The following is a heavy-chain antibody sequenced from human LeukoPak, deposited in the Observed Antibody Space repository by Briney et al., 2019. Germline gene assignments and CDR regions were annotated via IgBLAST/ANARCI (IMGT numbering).Heavy chain of an antibody. J-gene: IGHJ4*02. CDR1: GFTFSSYA. V-gene: IGHV3-74*01. Sequence: GGSLRLSCAASGFTFSSYAMSWVRQAPGKGLVWVSRINSDGSSTSYADSVKGRFTISRDNAKNTLYLQMNSLRAEDTAVYYCVRGGYSYVFDYWGQGTLVTVSS. D-gene: IGHD5-18*01. CDR2: INSDGSST. CDR3: VRGGYSYVFDY.